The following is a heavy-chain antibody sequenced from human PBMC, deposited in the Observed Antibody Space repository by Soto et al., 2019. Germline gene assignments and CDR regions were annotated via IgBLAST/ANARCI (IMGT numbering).Heavy chain of an antibody. J-gene: IGHJ4*02. Sequence: GGALRISCAASGFTFSSYGMHWGRQAPGKGLEWVAVISYDGSNKYYADSVKGRFTISRDNSKNTLYLQMNSLRAEDTAVYYCAKDHLSFVVVVAATDYWGQGTLVTVSS. CDR2: ISYDGSNK. V-gene: IGHV3-30*18. CDR1: GFTFSSYG. D-gene: IGHD2-15*01. CDR3: AKDHLSFVVVVAATDY.